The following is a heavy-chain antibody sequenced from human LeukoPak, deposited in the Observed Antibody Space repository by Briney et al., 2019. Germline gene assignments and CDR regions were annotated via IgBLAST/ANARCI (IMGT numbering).Heavy chain of an antibody. CDR3: ARGDYETRYYFDY. D-gene: IGHD4-17*01. J-gene: IGHJ4*02. V-gene: IGHV1-69*13. CDR2: IIPIFGTA. Sequence: GASVKVSCKASGGTFSSYAISWVRQAPGQGLEWMGGIIPIFGTANYAQKFQGRVTITADESTSTAYMELSSLRSEDTAVYYCARGDYETRYYFDYWGQGTLVTVSS. CDR1: GGTFSSYA.